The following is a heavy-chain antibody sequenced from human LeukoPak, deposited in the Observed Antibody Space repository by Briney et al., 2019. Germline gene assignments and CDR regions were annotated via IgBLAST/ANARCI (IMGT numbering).Heavy chain of an antibody. Sequence: SETLSLTCTVSGGSISSSSYYWGWIRQAPGKGLEWIGSIYYSGSTYYNPSLKSRVTISVDTSKNQFSLKLSSVTAADTAVYYCARHSSGNFDYWGQGTLVTVSS. CDR1: GGSISSSSYY. CDR2: IYYSGST. CDR3: ARHSSGNFDY. V-gene: IGHV4-39*01. J-gene: IGHJ4*02. D-gene: IGHD6-19*01.